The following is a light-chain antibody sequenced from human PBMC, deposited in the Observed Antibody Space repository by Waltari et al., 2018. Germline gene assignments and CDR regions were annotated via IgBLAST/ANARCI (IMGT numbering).Light chain of an antibody. V-gene: IGLV1-44*01. CDR3: ASWDDTVDGPV. J-gene: IGLJ3*02. CDR1: SPNVGSNP. CDR2: TDT. Sequence: QSLLTQIPSASGTPGQKVTISCSRGSPNVGSNPVHWYPPLPGTAPPRLIHTDTQRPSGVPDRFSASKSGTSASLAISGLRSEDEADYFCASWDDTVDGPVFGGGTKVTVL.